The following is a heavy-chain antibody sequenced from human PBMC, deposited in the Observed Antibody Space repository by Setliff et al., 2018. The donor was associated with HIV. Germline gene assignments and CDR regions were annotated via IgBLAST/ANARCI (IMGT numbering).Heavy chain of an antibody. CDR2: IVPILGIA. D-gene: IGHD5-18*01. V-gene: IGHV1-69*10. CDR1: GGTFTNSA. J-gene: IGHJ4*02. Sequence: ASVKVSCKASGGTFTNSAIGWVRQAPGQGLEWMGAIVPILGIANSAQKFQGRVTITTDESTNTAYMELSSLRSDDTAVYYCARTLPQYTNLFDYWGQGTLVTVSS. CDR3: ARTLPQYTNLFDY.